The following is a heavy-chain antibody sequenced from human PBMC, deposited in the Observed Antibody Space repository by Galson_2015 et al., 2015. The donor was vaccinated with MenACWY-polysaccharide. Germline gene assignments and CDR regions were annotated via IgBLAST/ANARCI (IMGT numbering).Heavy chain of an antibody. V-gene: IGHV1-58*01. J-gene: IGHJ4*02. CDR2: IVVGSGNT. Sequence: SVKVSCKASGFTFTSSAVQWVRQARGQRLEWIGWIVVGSGNTNYAQKFQERVTITRDMSTSTAYMERSSLRSEDTAVYYCAAVGGRNSSSWYLDYWGQGTLVTVSS. D-gene: IGHD6-13*01. CDR1: GFTFTSSA. CDR3: AAVGGRNSSSWYLDY.